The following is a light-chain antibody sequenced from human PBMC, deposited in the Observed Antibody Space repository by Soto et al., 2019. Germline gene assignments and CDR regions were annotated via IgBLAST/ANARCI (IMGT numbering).Light chain of an antibody. CDR3: QQYDVDSGT. J-gene: IGKJ1*01. V-gene: IGKV1-5*01. CDR2: DAS. Sequence: DIQMTQSPPSLSASVGDTVTITCRASQIIISYLNWYQQKPGKAPKLLIYDASNLQTGVPSRFSGSGSGTEFTLTISSLQPDDFATYYCQQYDVDSGTFGQGTKVEIK. CDR1: QIIISY.